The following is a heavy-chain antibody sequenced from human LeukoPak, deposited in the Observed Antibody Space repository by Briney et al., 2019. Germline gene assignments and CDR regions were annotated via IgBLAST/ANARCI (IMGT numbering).Heavy chain of an antibody. CDR2: IYYSGST. CDR1: GGSFSGYY. J-gene: IGHJ3*02. CDR3: ARGPVGGTTYNDGDAFDI. D-gene: IGHD1-7*01. Sequence: SETLSLTCAVYGGSFSGYYWSWIRQPPGKGLEWIGYIYYSGSTNYNPSLKSRVTISVDTTKNQFSLKLSSVTAADTAVYYGARGPVGGTTYNDGDAFDIWGQGTMVTVSS. V-gene: IGHV4-59*01.